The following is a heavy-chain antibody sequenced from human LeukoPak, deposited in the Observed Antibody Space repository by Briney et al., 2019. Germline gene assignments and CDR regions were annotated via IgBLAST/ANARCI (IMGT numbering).Heavy chain of an antibody. J-gene: IGHJ4*02. CDR3: AKGATLTSSSWAHFDY. Sequence: GGSLRLSCAASGFTFSSYSMNWVRQAPGKGLEWVSYISSSSSTIYYADSVKGRFTISRDNAKNSLYLQMNSLRAEDTAVYYCAKGATLTSSSWAHFDYWGQGTLVTVSS. CDR2: ISSSSSTI. V-gene: IGHV3-48*04. CDR1: GFTFSSYS. D-gene: IGHD6-13*01.